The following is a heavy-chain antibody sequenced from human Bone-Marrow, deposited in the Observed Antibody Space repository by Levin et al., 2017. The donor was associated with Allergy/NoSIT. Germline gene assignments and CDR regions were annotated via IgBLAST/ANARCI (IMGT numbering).Heavy chain of an antibody. CDR2: ISPGDSEI. CDR3: ARHGEDSAPS. CDR1: GFAFTTHW. D-gene: IGHD3-10*01. V-gene: IGHV5-51*01. J-gene: IGHJ5*02. Sequence: GESLKISCQGSGFAFTTHWIAWVRQMPGKGLEWIGIISPGDSEIRYSPSFEGQVAISADKSINTAYLEWRSLKASDSAMYYCARHGEDSAPSWGQGTLVTVSS.